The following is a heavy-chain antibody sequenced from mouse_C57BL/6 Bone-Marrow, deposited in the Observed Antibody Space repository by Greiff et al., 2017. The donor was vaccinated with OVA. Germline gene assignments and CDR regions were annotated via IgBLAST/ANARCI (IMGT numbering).Heavy chain of an antibody. D-gene: IGHD4-1*01. CDR1: GFTFSSYT. V-gene: IGHV5-9*01. CDR2: ISGGGGNT. J-gene: IGHJ2*01. Sequence: EVHLVESGGGLVKPGGSLKLSCAASGFTFSSYTMSWVRQTPEKRLEWVATISGGGGNTYYPDSVKGRFTISRDNAKNTLYLQMSSLRSEDTALYYCARRWVYFDYWGQGTTLTVSS. CDR3: ARRWVYFDY.